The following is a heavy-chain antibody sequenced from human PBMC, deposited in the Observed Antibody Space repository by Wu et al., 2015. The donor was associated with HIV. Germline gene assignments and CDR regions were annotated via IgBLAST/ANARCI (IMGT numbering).Heavy chain of an antibody. CDR3: ARGLRDILTGYYSAFEY. D-gene: IGHD3-9*01. V-gene: IGHV1-69*05. Sequence: QVQLVQSGAEVKKPGSSVKVSCKTPGGGFNSYAISWVRQAPGQGLEWMGGVIPVIGTPNYAQKFQGRVTLTSDESTTTAYMEVNNLTSEDTAVYYCARGLRDILTGYYSAFEYWGQGSLVTVS. CDR1: GGGFNSYA. CDR2: VIPVIGTP. J-gene: IGHJ4*02.